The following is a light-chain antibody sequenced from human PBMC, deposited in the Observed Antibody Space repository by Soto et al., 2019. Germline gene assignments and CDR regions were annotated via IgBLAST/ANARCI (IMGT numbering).Light chain of an antibody. CDR2: ETS. V-gene: IGKV1-5*03. CDR1: QSINDR. CDR3: QQYITLRWT. Sequence: DIQMTQSPSTLSASVGDRVTISCRASQSINDRLGWCRQKPGEAPKLLIYETSSLESGVPSRFSGSGFGTEFILTISSLQPDDFATYYCQQYITLRWTFGQGTKVEIK. J-gene: IGKJ1*01.